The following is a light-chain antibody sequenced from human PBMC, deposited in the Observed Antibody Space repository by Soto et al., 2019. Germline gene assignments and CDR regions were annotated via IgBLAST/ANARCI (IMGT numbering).Light chain of an antibody. Sequence: EIVLTQSPGTLSMSPGERATFSCRASQSVSSRYVAWHQQKPGQAPRLLLSGATNRATGIPDRFSGSGSGTDFTLTISRLEPEDFAVYYCQQYSNSPFTFGPGTKVEIK. CDR2: GAT. CDR1: QSVSSRY. J-gene: IGKJ3*01. V-gene: IGKV3-20*01. CDR3: QQYSNSPFT.